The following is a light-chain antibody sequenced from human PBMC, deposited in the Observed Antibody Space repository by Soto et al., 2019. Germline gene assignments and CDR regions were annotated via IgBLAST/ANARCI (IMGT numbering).Light chain of an antibody. V-gene: IGLV1-44*01. CDR2: SNN. CDR1: SSNIGSNT. Sequence: QSVLTQPPSTSGTPGQRVTISCSGGSSNIGSNTVNWYQLLPGTAPKLLIYSNNQRPSGVPDRFSGSRSGTSASLAISGLQSEDESEFYCATWDDSLTGLVFGGGNKLTVL. CDR3: ATWDDSLTGLV. J-gene: IGLJ3*02.